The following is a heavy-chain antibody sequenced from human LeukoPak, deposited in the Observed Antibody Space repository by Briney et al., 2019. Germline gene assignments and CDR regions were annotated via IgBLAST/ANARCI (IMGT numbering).Heavy chain of an antibody. Sequence: SETLSLTCTVSGNSFGDYYWSWIRQPAGKGLEWIGRIYYTGNTYYNASLKSQVSISIDTSKNQFSLKLTSVTAADTSVYYCARQTGSGLFILPGGQGTLVTVSS. CDR2: IYYTGNT. D-gene: IGHD3/OR15-3a*01. CDR1: GNSFGDYY. J-gene: IGHJ4*02. CDR3: ARQTGSGLFILP. V-gene: IGHV4-59*05.